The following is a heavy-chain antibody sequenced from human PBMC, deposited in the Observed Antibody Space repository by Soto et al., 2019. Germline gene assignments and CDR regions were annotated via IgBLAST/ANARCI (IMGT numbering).Heavy chain of an antibody. CDR1: GYSFTSYW. D-gene: IGHD3-10*01. V-gene: IGHV5-51*01. Sequence: PGESLKISCKGSGYSFTSYWIGWVRQMPGKGLEWMGIIYPGDSDTRYSPSFQGQVTISADKSISTAYLQWSSLQASDTAMYYCASHTGVRGVMPDWFDPWGQGTLVTVSS. CDR3: ASHTGVRGVMPDWFDP. J-gene: IGHJ5*02. CDR2: IYPGDSDT.